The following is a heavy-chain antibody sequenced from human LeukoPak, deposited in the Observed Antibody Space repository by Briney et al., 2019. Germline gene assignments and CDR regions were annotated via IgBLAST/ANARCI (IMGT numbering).Heavy chain of an antibody. CDR1: GYTFTGYY. CDR2: INPNSGGT. Sequence: ASVKVSCKASGYTFTGYYMHWVRQAPGQGLEWMGWINPNSGGTNYAQKLQGRVTMTTDTSTSTAYMELRSLRSDDTAVYYCARGDIVVVGFFDYWGQGTLVTVSS. D-gene: IGHD2-15*01. V-gene: IGHV1-2*02. CDR3: ARGDIVVVGFFDY. J-gene: IGHJ4*02.